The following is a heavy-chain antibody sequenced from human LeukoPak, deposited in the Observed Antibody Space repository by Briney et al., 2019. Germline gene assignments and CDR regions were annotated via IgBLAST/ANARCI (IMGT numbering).Heavy chain of an antibody. Sequence: GASVKVSCKASGYTFTGYYMHWVRQAPGQGLEWMGRINPNSGGTNYAQKFQGRVTMTRDTSISTAYMELSRLRSDDTAVYYCARGGTYDYVWGSYRNDIAPEALDIWGQGTMVTVSS. CDR2: INPNSGGT. D-gene: IGHD3-16*02. J-gene: IGHJ3*02. CDR3: ARGGTYDYVWGSYRNDIAPEALDI. CDR1: GYTFTGYY. V-gene: IGHV1-2*06.